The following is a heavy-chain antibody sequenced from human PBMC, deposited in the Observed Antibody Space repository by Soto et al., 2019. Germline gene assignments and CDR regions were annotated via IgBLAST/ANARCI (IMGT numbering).Heavy chain of an antibody. CDR2: ISAYNGNT. CDR3: ARDGSKGYCSSTSCRYYYYYGMDV. CDR1: GYTFTSYG. D-gene: IGHD2-2*01. J-gene: IGHJ6*02. Sequence: ASVKVSCKASGYTFTSYGISWVRQAPGQELEWMGWISAYNGNTNYAQKLQVRVTMTTDTSTSTAYMELRSLRSDDTAVYYCARDGSKGYCSSTSCRYYYYYGMDVWGQGTTVTVSS. V-gene: IGHV1-18*01.